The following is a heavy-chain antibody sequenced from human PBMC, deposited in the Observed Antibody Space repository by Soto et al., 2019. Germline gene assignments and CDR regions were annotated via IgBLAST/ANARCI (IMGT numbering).Heavy chain of an antibody. J-gene: IGHJ4*02. CDR3: ARVYCSGGSCYPTALDY. V-gene: IGHV4-59*01. Sequence: SESLSLTCTVSGGSISRYYWSLIRQPPGKGLEWIGYIYYSGSTNYNPSLKSRVTISVDTSKNQFSLKLSSVTAADTAVYYCARVYCSGGSCYPTALDYWGQGTPVIVSS. CDR2: IYYSGST. D-gene: IGHD2-15*01. CDR1: GGSISRYY.